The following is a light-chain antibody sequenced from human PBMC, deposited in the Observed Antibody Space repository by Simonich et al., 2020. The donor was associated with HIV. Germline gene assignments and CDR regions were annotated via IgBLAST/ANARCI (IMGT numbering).Light chain of an antibody. CDR3: CSYAGSSTWV. CDR2: EGS. Sequence: QSALTQPASVSGSPGQSITISCTGISSDAGSYNLVSWYQQHPGKAPKLMIYEGSKRPSGVSNRFSGSKSGNTASLTISGLQAEDEADYYCCSYAGSSTWVFGGGTKLTVL. CDR1: SSDAGSYNL. V-gene: IGLV2-23*01. J-gene: IGLJ2*01.